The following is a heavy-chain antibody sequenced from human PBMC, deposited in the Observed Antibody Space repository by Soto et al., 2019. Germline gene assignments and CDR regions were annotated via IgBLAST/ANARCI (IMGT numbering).Heavy chain of an antibody. CDR3: AHIVVAGLGYYFDY. CDR2: IYWDDDK. V-gene: IGHV2-5*02. J-gene: IGHJ4*02. Sequence: QITLKESGPTLVKPTQTLTLTCTFSGFSLSSTRMAVGWIRQPPGKALEWLALIYWDDDKRYSPFLKSRLTNTKHTSKNQVVLTVSNMDPVDTARYYCAHIVVAGLGYYFDYWGQGTLVTVSS. CDR1: GFSLSSTRMA. D-gene: IGHD6-19*01.